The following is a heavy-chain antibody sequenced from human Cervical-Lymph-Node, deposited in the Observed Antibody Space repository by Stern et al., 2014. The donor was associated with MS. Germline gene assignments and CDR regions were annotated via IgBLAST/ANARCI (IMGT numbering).Heavy chain of an antibody. CDR1: GGPFITHA. CDR2: IIPLFGSA. CDR3: ATDGEMTTIGLQY. Sequence: QVQLVQSGAEVRKPGSSVTVSCKASGGPFITHAFSWVRQAPGQGLEWMGGIIPLFGSAHYAQKFQGRVTLIADRSTSTAYMELISLTSEDTAIYYCATDGEMTTIGLQYWGQGTLVTVSS. J-gene: IGHJ4*02. V-gene: IGHV1-69*06. D-gene: IGHD5-24*01.